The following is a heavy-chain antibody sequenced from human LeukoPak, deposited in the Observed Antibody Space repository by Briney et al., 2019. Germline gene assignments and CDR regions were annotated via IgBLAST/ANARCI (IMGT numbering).Heavy chain of an antibody. J-gene: IGHJ5*02. Sequence: SGGSLRLSCAASGFTFSDYYMSWIRQAPGKGLEWVSYISSSGSTIYYADSVKGRFTISRDNAKNSLYLQMNSLRAEDTAVYYCARGKVYANPGRRNCWFDPWGQGTLVTVSS. CDR2: ISSSGSTI. CDR3: ARGKVYANPGRRNCWFDP. D-gene: IGHD2-8*01. CDR1: GFTFSDYY. V-gene: IGHV3-11*01.